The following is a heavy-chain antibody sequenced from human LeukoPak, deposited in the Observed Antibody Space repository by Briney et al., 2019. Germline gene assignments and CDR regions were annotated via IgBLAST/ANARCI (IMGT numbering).Heavy chain of an antibody. CDR1: GFTFSSYA. J-gene: IGHJ1*01. D-gene: IGHD3-3*01. V-gene: IGHV3-23*01. CDR2: ISGSGSST. Sequence: GGSLRLSCAASGFTFSSYAMSWVRQAPGKGLEWVSAISGSGSSTYYADSVKGGFTISRDNSKNTLYLEMNSPRDQDPALYYCADSSDFWTAYLYWGQGTLVTLSS. CDR3: ADSSDFWTAYLY.